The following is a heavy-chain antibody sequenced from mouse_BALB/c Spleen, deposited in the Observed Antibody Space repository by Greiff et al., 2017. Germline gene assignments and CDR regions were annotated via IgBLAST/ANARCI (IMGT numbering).Heavy chain of an antibody. V-gene: IGHV2-6-2*01. CDR3: ARDYGRAWFAY. D-gene: IGHD1-1*01. CDR1: GFSLTSYG. Sequence: QVQLQQSGPDLVAPSQSLSITCTVSGFSLTSYGVHWVRQPPGKGLEWLLVIWSDGSTTYNSALKSRLSISKDNSKSQVFLKMNSLQTDDTAMYYCARDYGRAWFAYWGQGTLVTVSA. J-gene: IGHJ3*01. CDR2: IWSDGST.